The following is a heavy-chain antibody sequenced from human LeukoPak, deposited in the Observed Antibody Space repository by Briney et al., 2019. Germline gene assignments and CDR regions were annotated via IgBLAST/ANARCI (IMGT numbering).Heavy chain of an antibody. Sequence: GGSLRLSCAASGFTFSSHTMSWVRQAPGKGLEWVSVIYSGGSTYYADSVKGRFTISRDNSKNTLYLQMNSLRAEDTAVYYCARDRDGVAYFDYWGQGTLVTVSS. D-gene: IGHD3-10*01. J-gene: IGHJ4*02. V-gene: IGHV3-53*01. CDR2: IYSGGST. CDR3: ARDRDGVAYFDY. CDR1: GFTFSSHT.